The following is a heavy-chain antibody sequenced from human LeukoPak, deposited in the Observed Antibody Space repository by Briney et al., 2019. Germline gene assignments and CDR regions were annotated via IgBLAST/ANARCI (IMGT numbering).Heavy chain of an antibody. J-gene: IGHJ4*02. Sequence: PGRSLRLSCAASGFTFSSYAMHWVRQAPGKGLEWVAVISYDGSNKYYADSVKGRFTISRDNSKNTLYLQMNSLRAEDTAVYYCARDGVGATGPFDYWGQGTLVTVSS. CDR2: ISYDGSNK. V-gene: IGHV3-30*04. CDR1: GFTFSSYA. CDR3: ARDGVGATGPFDY. D-gene: IGHD1-26*01.